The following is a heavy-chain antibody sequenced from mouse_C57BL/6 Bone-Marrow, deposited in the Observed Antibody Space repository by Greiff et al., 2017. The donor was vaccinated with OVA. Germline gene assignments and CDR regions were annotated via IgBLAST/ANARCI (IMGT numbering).Heavy chain of an antibody. Sequence: QVQLQQPGAELVRPGTSVKLSCKASGYTFTSYWMHWVKQRPGQSLEWIGVIDPSDSYTNYNQKFKGKATLTVDTSSSTAYMQLSSLTSEDSAVYYCARSYGSDWGQGTLVTVSA. J-gene: IGHJ3*01. CDR3: ARSYGSD. V-gene: IGHV1-59*01. CDR1: GYTFTSYW. D-gene: IGHD1-1*01. CDR2: IDPSDSYT.